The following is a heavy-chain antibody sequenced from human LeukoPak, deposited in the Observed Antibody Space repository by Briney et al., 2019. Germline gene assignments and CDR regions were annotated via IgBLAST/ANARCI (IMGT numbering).Heavy chain of an antibody. D-gene: IGHD2-2*01. J-gene: IGHJ6*03. V-gene: IGHV1-2*02. CDR1: GYTFTGYY. CDR3: ARDGWYCSSTSCYPRNYYYYYYMDV. Sequence: ASVTVSCTASGYTFTGYYMHWVRQAPGQGLEWMGWINPNSGGTNYAQKFQGRVTMTRDTSISTAYMELSRLRSDDTAVYYCARDGWYCSSTSCYPRNYYYYYYMDVWGKGTTVTVSS. CDR2: INPNSGGT.